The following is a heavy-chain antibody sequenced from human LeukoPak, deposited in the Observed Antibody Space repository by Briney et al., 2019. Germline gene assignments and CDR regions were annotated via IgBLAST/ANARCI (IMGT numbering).Heavy chain of an antibody. CDR2: IYYSGAT. CDR1: GYSISSGYY. CDR3: ATPYSGGYHGLDI. J-gene: IGHJ3*02. V-gene: IGHV4-38-2*01. Sequence: SETLSLTCAVSGYSISSGYYWGWIRQPPGKGLEWIGSIYYSGATYYNPSLKSRVTISIDTSKNQFSLKLSSVTAADTAVYYCATPYSGGYHGLDIWGQGTMVTVSS. D-gene: IGHD1-26*01.